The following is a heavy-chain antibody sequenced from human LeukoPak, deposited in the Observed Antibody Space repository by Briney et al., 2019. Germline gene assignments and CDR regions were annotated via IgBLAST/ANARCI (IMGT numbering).Heavy chain of an antibody. V-gene: IGHV1-18*01. D-gene: IGHD3-3*01. J-gene: IGHJ3*02. Sequence: ASVKVSCKASGYTFTSYGISWVRQAPGQGLEWMGWISPYNGNTNYAQKLQGRVTMTTDTSTSTAYMELRSLRSDDTAVYYCARQYYDFWSGRTDAFDIWGQGTMVTVSS. CDR2: ISPYNGNT. CDR3: ARQYYDFWSGRTDAFDI. CDR1: GYTFTSYG.